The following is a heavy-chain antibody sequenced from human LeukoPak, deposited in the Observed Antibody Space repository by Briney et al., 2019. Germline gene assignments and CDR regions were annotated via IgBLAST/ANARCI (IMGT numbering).Heavy chain of an antibody. D-gene: IGHD3-10*01. CDR2: IYYSGST. CDR3: ARKTITMVRGGIVRYFDY. CDR1: GGSISSHY. Sequence: PSETLSLTCTVSGGSISSHYWSWIRQPPGKGLEWIGYIYYSGSTNYNPSLKSRVTISVDTSKNQFSLKLSSVTAAGTAVYYCARKTITMVRGGIVRYFDYWGQGTLVTVSS. J-gene: IGHJ4*02. V-gene: IGHV4-59*11.